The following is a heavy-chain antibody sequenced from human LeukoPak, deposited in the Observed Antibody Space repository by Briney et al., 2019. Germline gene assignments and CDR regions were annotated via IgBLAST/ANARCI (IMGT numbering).Heavy chain of an antibody. J-gene: IGHJ4*02. Sequence: GASVKVPCTASGYHFSVYYLHWVRQAPGQGREWLRRINPSSGDTNTAQNFQGRVTLTRDSSINSAYMNLSRLTSHDTAMYYCARVGKYMVYWGQGSLVTVSS. V-gene: IGHV1-2*06. CDR1: GYHFSVYY. CDR2: INPSSGDT. D-gene: IGHD3-16*01. CDR3: ARVGKYMVY.